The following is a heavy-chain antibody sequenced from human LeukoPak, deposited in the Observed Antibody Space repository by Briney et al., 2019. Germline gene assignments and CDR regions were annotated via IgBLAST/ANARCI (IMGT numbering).Heavy chain of an antibody. V-gene: IGHV3-23*01. Sequence: KPGGSLRLSCAASGFTFSSYAMSWVRKAPGKGLEWVSAISGSGGSTYYADSVKGRFTISRDNSKNTLYLQMNSLRAEDTAVYYCANGDPYGDYTLGYFDYWGQGTLVTVSS. J-gene: IGHJ4*02. CDR3: ANGDPYGDYTLGYFDY. CDR1: GFTFSSYA. D-gene: IGHD4-17*01. CDR2: ISGSGGST.